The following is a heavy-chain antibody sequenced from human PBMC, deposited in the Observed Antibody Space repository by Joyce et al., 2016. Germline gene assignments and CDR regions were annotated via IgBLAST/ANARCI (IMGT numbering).Heavy chain of an antibody. J-gene: IGHJ5*02. CDR1: SVSINNYY. Sequence: QVQLQESGPGLVKPSETLSLTCTVSSVSINNYYWSWIRQPPGKGLEWIGYIYSSGSTRYNPSFKSRGTILVDTSKNQFSLKMNSVTAADTAVYFCATSRVATFWFDPWGQGTLVTVSS. V-gene: IGHV4-4*09. D-gene: IGHD5-12*01. CDR3: ATSRVATFWFDP. CDR2: IYSSGST.